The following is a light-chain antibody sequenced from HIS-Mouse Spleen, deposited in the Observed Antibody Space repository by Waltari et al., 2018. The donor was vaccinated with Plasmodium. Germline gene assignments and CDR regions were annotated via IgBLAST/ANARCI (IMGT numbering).Light chain of an antibody. CDR3: QSYDSSLSGSV. V-gene: IGLV1-40*01. Sequence: QSVLTQPPSVSGAPGQRVTISCTGSSPNIGAGYAVHWYQQLPGTAPNLLIYGNSNRPSGVPDRFSGSKSGTSASLAITGLQAEDEADYYCQSYDSSLSGSVFGGGTKLTVL. CDR1: SPNIGAGYA. CDR2: GNS. J-gene: IGLJ2*01.